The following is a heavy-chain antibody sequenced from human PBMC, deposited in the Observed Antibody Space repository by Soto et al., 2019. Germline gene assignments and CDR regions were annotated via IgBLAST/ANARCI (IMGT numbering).Heavy chain of an antibody. CDR1: SGSITFYY. J-gene: IGHJ4*02. CDR2: IAYNGTT. D-gene: IGHD3-3*01. Sequence: SETLSLTCTVSSGSITFYYWTWIRQSPGKGLEWIGYIAYNGTTTYNPSLKSRVTISLDTSKSRFSLRLTSATAADTATYYCERGQYFSFWRGLKYYFDNWGQGDQVT. V-gene: IGHV4-59*01. CDR3: ERGQYFSFWRGLKYYFDN.